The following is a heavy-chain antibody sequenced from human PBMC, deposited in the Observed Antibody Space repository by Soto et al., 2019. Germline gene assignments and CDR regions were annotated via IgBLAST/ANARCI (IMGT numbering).Heavy chain of an antibody. CDR1: GYRFTSYW. Sequence: PGESLKISCRTSGYRFTSYWIAWVRQMPGKGLEWMGIIFPSDSDTRYSPSFQGQVTISADRSTSTVFLQWASLKASDTAVYFCAKKDKSGYFNWFDPWGQGTLVTVSS. V-gene: IGHV5-51*01. D-gene: IGHD3-22*01. J-gene: IGHJ5*02. CDR3: AKKDKSGYFNWFDP. CDR2: IFPSDSDT.